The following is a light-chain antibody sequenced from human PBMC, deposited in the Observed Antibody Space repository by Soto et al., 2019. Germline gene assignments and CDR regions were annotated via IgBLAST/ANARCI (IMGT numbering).Light chain of an antibody. CDR3: QHYDNFPIT. CDR2: DAS. CDR1: QGIGNS. J-gene: IGKJ5*01. V-gene: IGKV1-33*01. Sequence: DIQMTQSPSSLSASVGDLVTITCRASQGIGNSLNWFQKKPGKAPKLLIFDASTLQAGVPSRFFGSGSGTHFTLTIGSLQPEDIATYYCQHYDNFPITFGQGTRLEIK.